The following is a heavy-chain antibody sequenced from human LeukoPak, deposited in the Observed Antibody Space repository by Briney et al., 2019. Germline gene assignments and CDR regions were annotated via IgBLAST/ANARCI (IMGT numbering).Heavy chain of an antibody. D-gene: IGHD2-2*01. J-gene: IGHJ4*02. CDR2: INQDGSTK. CDR1: GFSFSNSW. V-gene: IGHV3-7*01. Sequence: GGSLRLSCAATGFSFSNSWMTWVRQAPGKGPEWLANINQDGSTKNYVDAVEGRFTISRDNAKNSVYLQMNSLRAEDTAVYYCARDSAYQQFDYWGQGTLVTVSS. CDR3: ARDSAYQQFDY.